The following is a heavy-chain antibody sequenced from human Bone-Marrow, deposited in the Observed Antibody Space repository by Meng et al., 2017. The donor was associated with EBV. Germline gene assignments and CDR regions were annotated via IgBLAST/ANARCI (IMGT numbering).Heavy chain of an antibody. D-gene: IGHD4-17*01. J-gene: IGHJ4*02. V-gene: IGHV4-30-4*01. CDR1: DDSIHSGGYY. Sequence: QVAVPACGLGLVKPSQTLSLTCAVSDDSIHSGGYYWSWIRQPPGKGLEWIGYIYYSSSTYYTPSLKTRLTISLDTSKSQFSLKLYSVTAADTAMYYCARAGRGYGDFEYYFDYWGQGTLVTVSS. CDR3: ARAGRGYGDFEYYFDY. CDR2: IYYSSST.